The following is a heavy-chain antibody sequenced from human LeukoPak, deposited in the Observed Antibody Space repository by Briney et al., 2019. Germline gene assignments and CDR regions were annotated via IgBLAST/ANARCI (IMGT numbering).Heavy chain of an antibody. CDR1: GFTFSSYS. V-gene: IGHV3-48*02. CDR2: ISSSSSTT. J-gene: IGHJ3*02. Sequence: GGSLRLSCAASGFTFSSYSMNWVRQAPGKGLEWVSYISSSSSTTYYADSVKGGFTISRDNAKNSLYLQMNSLRDEDTAVYYCARDWYFYSGSYYGKEGVVDAFDIWGQGTMVTVSS. CDR3: ARDWYFYSGSYYGKEGVVDAFDI. D-gene: IGHD1-26*01.